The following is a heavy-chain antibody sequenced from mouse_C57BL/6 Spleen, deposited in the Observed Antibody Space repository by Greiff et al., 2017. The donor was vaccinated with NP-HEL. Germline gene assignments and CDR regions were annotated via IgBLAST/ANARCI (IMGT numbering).Heavy chain of an antibody. CDR3: ARIVRYFDV. CDR2: INPSTGGT. CDR1: GYSFTGYY. D-gene: IGHD2-12*01. V-gene: IGHV1-42*01. J-gene: IGHJ1*03. Sequence: VQLQQSGPELVKPGASVKISCKASGYSFTGYYMNWVKQSPDKSLEWIGEINPSTGGTTYNQKFKAKATLTVNKSSSTAYMQLKSLTSEDSAVYYCARIVRYFDVWGTGTTVTVSS.